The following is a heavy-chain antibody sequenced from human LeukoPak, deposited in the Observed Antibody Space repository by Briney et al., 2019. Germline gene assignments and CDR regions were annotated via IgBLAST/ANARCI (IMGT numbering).Heavy chain of an antibody. J-gene: IGHJ3*02. CDR3: ASRSGYYFVDAFDI. D-gene: IGHD3-22*01. CDR2: IYYSGST. V-gene: IGHV4-39*07. Sequence: SETLSLTCTVSGDSISSSSYYWGWIRQPPGKGLEWIGSIYYSGSTYYNPSLKSRVTISVDTSKNQFSLKLSSVTAADTAVYYCASRSGYYFVDAFDIWGQGTMVTVSS. CDR1: GDSISSSSYY.